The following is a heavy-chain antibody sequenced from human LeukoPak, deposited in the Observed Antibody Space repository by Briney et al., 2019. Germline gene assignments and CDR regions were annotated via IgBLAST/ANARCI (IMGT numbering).Heavy chain of an antibody. D-gene: IGHD1-1*01. CDR3: AKVQRTGTTPGEFDY. CDR1: GFTFTNHG. CDR2: ITGSGDRT. V-gene: IGHV3-23*01. J-gene: IGHJ4*02. Sequence: PGGSLRLSCAASGFTFTNHGMSWVRQALGKGLEWVSAITGSGDRTYYADSVKGRFTISRDNAKNSLYLQMNSLRAEDTALYYCAKVQRTGTTPGEFDYWGQGTLVTVSS.